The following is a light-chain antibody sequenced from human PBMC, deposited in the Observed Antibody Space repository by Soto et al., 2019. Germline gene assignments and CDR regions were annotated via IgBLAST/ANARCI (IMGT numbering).Light chain of an antibody. V-gene: IGKV3-15*01. CDR2: GAS. CDR3: QQYNNWPRT. CDR1: QSVSSN. Sequence: DIAMTQSPAPLSVSPGERATLSCMASQSVSSNIAWYQQKPGQAPRLIIYGASTRATGIPARFSGSGSGTECTLTISSLQSEDVAVYYCQQYNNWPRTLGQGTKVDIK. J-gene: IGKJ1*01.